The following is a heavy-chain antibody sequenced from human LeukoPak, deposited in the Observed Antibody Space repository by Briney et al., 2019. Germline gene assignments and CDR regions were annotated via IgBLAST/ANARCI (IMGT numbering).Heavy chain of an antibody. CDR2: IRYDGSNK. CDR3: AKDRVPGSGSYWSRRYFDY. V-gene: IGHV3-30*02. J-gene: IGHJ4*02. CDR1: GFTLSNSG. D-gene: IGHD3-10*01. Sequence: PGGSLRLSCAASGFTLSNSGMHWVRQAPGKGLEWVAFIRYDGSNKYYADSVKGRFTISRDNSKNTLYLQMNSLRAEDTAVYYCAKDRVPGSGSYWSRRYFDYWGQGTLVTVSS.